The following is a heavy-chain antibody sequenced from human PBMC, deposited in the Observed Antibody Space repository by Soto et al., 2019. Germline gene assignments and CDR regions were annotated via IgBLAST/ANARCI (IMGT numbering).Heavy chain of an antibody. CDR2: ISSSSSYI. V-gene: IGHV3-21*01. J-gene: IGHJ2*01. Sequence: PGQGLEWVSSISSSSSYIYSADSVKGRFTISRDNAKNSLYLQMNSLRAEDTAVYYFFLQAEDGIRDVRSVSAFLLNRSSDL. CDR3: FLQAEDGIRDVRSVSAFLLNRSSDL. D-gene: IGHD3-10*02.